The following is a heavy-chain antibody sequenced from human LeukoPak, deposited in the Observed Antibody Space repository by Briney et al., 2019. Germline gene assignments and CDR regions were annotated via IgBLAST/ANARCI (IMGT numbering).Heavy chain of an antibody. CDR2: INHNGNVN. J-gene: IGHJ6*02. CDR3: ARGGGLDV. D-gene: IGHD3-16*01. Sequence: GGSLRLSCVVSGFTFINYGMSWVRQAPGKGLEWVASINHNGNVNYYVDSVKGRFTISRDNAKNSLYLQMSNLRAEDTAVYFCARGGGLDVWGQGATVTVSS. CDR1: GFTFINYG. V-gene: IGHV3-7*03.